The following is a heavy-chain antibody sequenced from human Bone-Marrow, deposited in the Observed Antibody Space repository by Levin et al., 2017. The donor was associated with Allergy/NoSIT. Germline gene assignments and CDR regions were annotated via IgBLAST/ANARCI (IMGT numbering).Heavy chain of an antibody. Sequence: TGGSLRLSCAASGFTFSNAWMSWVRQAPGKGLEWVGRIKSKTDGGTTEYAASVKGRFTISRDDSRNTLYLQMNSLKTEDTAVYYCTTYRSTSYYFDQWGQGTLVTVSS. CDR2: IKSKTDGGTT. CDR1: GFTFSNAW. V-gene: IGHV3-15*01. J-gene: IGHJ4*02. D-gene: IGHD1-26*01. CDR3: TTYRSTSYYFDQ.